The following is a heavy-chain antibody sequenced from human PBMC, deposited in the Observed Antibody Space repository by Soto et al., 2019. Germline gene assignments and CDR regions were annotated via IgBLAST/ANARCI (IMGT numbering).Heavy chain of an antibody. Sequence: ASVKVSCKASGYTFTSYYMHWVRQAPGQGLEWMGIINPSGGSTSYAQKFQGRVTMTRNTSISTAYMELSSLRSEDTAVYYCARFIVSEDTAMVPSYYYYGMDVWGQGTTVTVSS. V-gene: IGHV1-46*01. CDR1: GYTFTSYY. CDR3: ARFIVSEDTAMVPSYYYYGMDV. CDR2: INPSGGST. J-gene: IGHJ6*02. D-gene: IGHD5-18*01.